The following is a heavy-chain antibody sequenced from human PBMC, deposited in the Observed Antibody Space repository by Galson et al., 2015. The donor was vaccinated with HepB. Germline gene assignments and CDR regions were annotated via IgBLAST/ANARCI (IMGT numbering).Heavy chain of an antibody. J-gene: IGHJ4*02. Sequence: SLRLSCAASGFTFSSYAMSWVRQAPGKGLEWVSAIRGSGGSKYYADSVKGRFTISRDNSKNTLYLQMNSLRDEDTAVYYCAKEPYSSSSGLAANCGPRTLVTVSS. CDR1: GFTFSSYA. CDR3: AKEPYSSSSGLAAN. CDR2: IRGSGGSK. D-gene: IGHD6-6*01. V-gene: IGHV3-23*01.